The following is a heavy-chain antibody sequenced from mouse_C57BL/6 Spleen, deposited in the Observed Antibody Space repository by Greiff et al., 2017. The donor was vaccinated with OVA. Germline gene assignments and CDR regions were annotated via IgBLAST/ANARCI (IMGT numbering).Heavy chain of an antibody. D-gene: IGHD2-5*01. CDR1: GYAFSSSW. Sequence: VQLQQSGPELVKPGASVKISCKASGYAFSSSWMNWVKQRPGKGLEWIGRIYPGDGDTNYNGKFKGKATLTADKSSSTAYMQLSSLTSEDSAVYFCARDGYSNYFYWYFDVWGTGTTVTVSS. CDR2: IYPGDGDT. J-gene: IGHJ1*03. CDR3: ARDGYSNYFYWYFDV. V-gene: IGHV1-82*01.